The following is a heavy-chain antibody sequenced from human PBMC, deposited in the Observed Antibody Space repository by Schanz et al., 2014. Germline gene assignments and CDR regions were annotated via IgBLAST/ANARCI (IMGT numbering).Heavy chain of an antibody. J-gene: IGHJ4*02. D-gene: IGHD1-26*01. CDR2: IYTRGST. CDR3: ARYTGAYFDY. V-gene: IGHV4-4*07. CDR1: GGSISTYY. Sequence: QVQLQESGPGLVKPSETLSLTCTVSGGSISTYYWSWIRQPAGKGLEWIGRIYTRGSTNYNPSLKSRVPMSVDTSKNQSSRRLSSVTAADTAVYYCARYTGAYFDYWGQGTLVTVSS.